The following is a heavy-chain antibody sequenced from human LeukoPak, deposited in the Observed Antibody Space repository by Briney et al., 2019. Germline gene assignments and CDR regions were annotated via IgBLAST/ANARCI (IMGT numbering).Heavy chain of an antibody. V-gene: IGHV1-69*05. CDR1: GGTFSSYA. CDR3: ARRSLGYCSSTGCYDFDY. J-gene: IGHJ4*02. CDR2: IIPIFGTA. D-gene: IGHD2-2*01. Sequence: ASVKVSCKASGGTFSSYAISWVRQAPGQGLEWMGGIIPIFGTANYAQKFQGRVTITTDESTSTAYMELSSLRSEDTAVYYCARRSLGYCSSTGCYDFDYWGQGTLVTVSS.